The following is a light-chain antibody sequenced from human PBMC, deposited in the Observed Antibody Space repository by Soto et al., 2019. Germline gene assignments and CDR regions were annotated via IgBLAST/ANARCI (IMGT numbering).Light chain of an antibody. CDR1: SSDVGGYNY. CDR3: SSYTSSSTVV. Sequence: QSALTQPASVSVSPGQSITISCTGTSSDVGGYNYVSWYQQHPGKAPKLMIYEVSKRPSGVSNRFSGSKSGNTASLTISGLQAEDEGDYYCSSYTSSSTVVFGGGTKLTVL. V-gene: IGLV2-14*01. CDR2: EVS. J-gene: IGLJ2*01.